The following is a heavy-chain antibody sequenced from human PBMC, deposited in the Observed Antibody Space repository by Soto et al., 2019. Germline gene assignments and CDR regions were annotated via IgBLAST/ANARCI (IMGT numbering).Heavy chain of an antibody. CDR1: GGSFSGYY. J-gene: IGHJ5*02. Sequence: QVQLQQWGAGLLKPSETLSLTCAVYGGSFSGYYWSWIRQPPGKGLEWIGEINHSGSTNYNPSLKSRVTISVDTSKNQFSLKLSSVTAAYTAVYYCASLMITFGGVIVNWFDPWGQGTLVTVSS. CDR2: INHSGST. CDR3: ASLMITFGGVIVNWFDP. V-gene: IGHV4-34*01. D-gene: IGHD3-16*02.